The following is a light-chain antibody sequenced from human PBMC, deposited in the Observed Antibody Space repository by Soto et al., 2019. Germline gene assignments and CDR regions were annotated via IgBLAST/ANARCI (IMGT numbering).Light chain of an antibody. Sequence: EIVLTQSPGTLSLSPGERATLSCRASQTVSSSYLAWYQKTPGQAPRLLIYAASSRATGIPDRFSGSGSGTDFTLTISRLEPEDFAVYYCQQYRSSPMTFGQGTKVEIK. CDR1: QTVSSSY. J-gene: IGKJ1*01. V-gene: IGKV3-20*01. CDR2: AAS. CDR3: QQYRSSPMT.